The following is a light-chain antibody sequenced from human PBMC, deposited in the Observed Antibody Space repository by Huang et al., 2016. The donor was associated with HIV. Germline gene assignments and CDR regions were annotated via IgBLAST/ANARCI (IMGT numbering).Light chain of an antibody. CDR1: QGVSNN. Sequence: EIVMTQSPATLSVSPGERATLSCRASQGVSNNIAWYQQKPGQTPRLLIHGASTRATGIAANCSGRGSGTDFTLTITSLQPEDSAVYYCQHYNNWPPWTFGPGTQVEI. V-gene: IGKV3D-15*01. CDR3: QHYNNWPPWT. CDR2: GAS. J-gene: IGKJ1*01.